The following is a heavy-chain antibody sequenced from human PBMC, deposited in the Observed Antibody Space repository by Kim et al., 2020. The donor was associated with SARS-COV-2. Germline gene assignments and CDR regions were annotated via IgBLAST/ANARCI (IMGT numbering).Heavy chain of an antibody. V-gene: IGHV3-30*18. CDR1: GFTFSSYG. CDR2: ISYDGSNK. D-gene: IGHD1-7*01. CDR3: AKVGATGTTGLNY. J-gene: IGHJ4*02. Sequence: GGSLRLSCAASGFTFSSYGMHWVRQAPGKGLEWVAVISYDGSNKYYADSVKGRFTISRDNSKNTLYLQMNSLRAEDTAVYYCAKVGATGTTGLNYWGQGTLVTVSS.